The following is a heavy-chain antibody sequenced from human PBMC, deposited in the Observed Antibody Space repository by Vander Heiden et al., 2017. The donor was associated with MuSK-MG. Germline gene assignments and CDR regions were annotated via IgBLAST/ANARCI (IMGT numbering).Heavy chain of an antibody. CDR1: GFTFDDYA. CDR3: AKEPYSYNSNSFDY. D-gene: IGHD3-22*01. Sequence: EVQLVESGGGLVQPGRSLRLSCAASGFTFDDYAMHWVRQAPGKGLEWVSGISWNSGIIGYADSVKGRFTISRDNAKNSLYLQMNSLRAEDTAFYYCAKEPYSYNSNSFDYWGQGTQVAVSS. J-gene: IGHJ4*02. CDR2: ISWNSGII. V-gene: IGHV3-9*01.